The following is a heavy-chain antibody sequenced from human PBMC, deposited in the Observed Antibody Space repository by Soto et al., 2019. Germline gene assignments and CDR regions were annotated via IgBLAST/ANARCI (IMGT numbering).Heavy chain of an antibody. CDR2: ISSSSSYT. D-gene: IGHD6-19*01. CDR1: GFTFSDYY. CDR3: ARDRANSQWLDYYYGMDV. V-gene: IGHV3-11*05. Sequence: QVQLVESGGGLVKPGGSLRLSCAASGFTFSDYYMSWIRQAPGKGLEWVSYISSSSSYTNYADSVKGRFTISRDNXKXSXTLQMNSLRAEDTAVYYCARDRANSQWLDYYYGMDVWGQGTTVTVSS. J-gene: IGHJ6*02.